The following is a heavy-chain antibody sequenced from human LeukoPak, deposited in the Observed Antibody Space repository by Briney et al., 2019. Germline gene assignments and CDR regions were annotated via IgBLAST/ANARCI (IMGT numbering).Heavy chain of an antibody. CDR3: AREEGVAVDAPRALYGMDV. CDR2: IYYSGST. CDR1: GGSISSYY. Sequence: SETLSLTCTVSGGSISSYYWSWIRQPPGKGLEWIGYIYYSGSTNYNPSLKSRVTISVDTSKNQCSLKLSSVTAADTAVYYCAREEGVAVDAPRALYGMDVWGQGTTVTVSS. D-gene: IGHD2-15*01. V-gene: IGHV4-59*01. J-gene: IGHJ6*02.